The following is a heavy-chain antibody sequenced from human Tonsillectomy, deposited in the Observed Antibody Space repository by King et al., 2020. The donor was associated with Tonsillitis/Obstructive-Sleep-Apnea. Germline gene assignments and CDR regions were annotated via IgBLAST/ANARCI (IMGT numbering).Heavy chain of an antibody. V-gene: IGHV3-23*04. CDR1: GFTFSSYA. D-gene: IGHD6-13*01. CDR3: AKDSAAAGTPLDD. Sequence: VQLVESGGGLVQPGGSLRLSCAASGFTFSSYAMSWVRQDPGKGLWWVSAISGSGVITNYSDPVKGRFTISRDNSKNTLYLQMNRQRAEDTAVYYCAKDSAAAGTPLDDWGQGTLVTVSS. CDR2: ISGSGVIT. J-gene: IGHJ4*02.